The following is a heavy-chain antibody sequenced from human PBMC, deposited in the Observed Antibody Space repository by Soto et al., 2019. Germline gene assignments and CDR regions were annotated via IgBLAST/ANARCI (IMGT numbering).Heavy chain of an antibody. Sequence: ASVKVSCKASGYTFTSYGISWVRQAPGQGLEWMGWISAYNGNTNYAQKFQGRVTITADESTSTAYMELSSLRSEDTAVYYCARDQSRYFDGPYFDYWGQGTLVTVSS. V-gene: IGHV1-18*01. J-gene: IGHJ4*02. CDR3: ARDQSRYFDGPYFDY. D-gene: IGHD3-9*01. CDR2: ISAYNGNT. CDR1: GYTFTSYG.